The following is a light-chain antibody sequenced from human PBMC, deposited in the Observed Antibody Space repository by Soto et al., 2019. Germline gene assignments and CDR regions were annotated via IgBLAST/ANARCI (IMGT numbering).Light chain of an antibody. CDR3: QQYGTSRWT. CDR2: GAS. CDR1: QSVSSSY. Sequence: EIVLTQSPGTLSLSPGERATLSCRASQSVSSSYLAWYQQKPGQAPRLLIYGASSRATGIPDRFSGSGSGTDLTLTISRLEPGDFAVYYCQQYGTSRWTFGQGTKVEIK. J-gene: IGKJ1*01. V-gene: IGKV3-20*01.